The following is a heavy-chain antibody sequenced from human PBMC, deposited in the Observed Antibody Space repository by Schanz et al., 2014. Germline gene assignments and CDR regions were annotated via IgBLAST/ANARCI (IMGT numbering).Heavy chain of an antibody. J-gene: IGHJ4*02. CDR1: GFTFSSYG. CDR2: IRYGASNK. Sequence: QVQLVESGGCVVQPGGSLRVSCTASGFTFSSYGMHWVRQAPGKGLEWVAFIRYGASNKFYADSVKGRFTLSRDNSKNTLFLQMNSLRIEDTAVYYCAKEGAGSYFFDNWGRGTLVTVSS. V-gene: IGHV3-30*02. CDR3: AKEGAGSYFFDN. D-gene: IGHD3-10*01.